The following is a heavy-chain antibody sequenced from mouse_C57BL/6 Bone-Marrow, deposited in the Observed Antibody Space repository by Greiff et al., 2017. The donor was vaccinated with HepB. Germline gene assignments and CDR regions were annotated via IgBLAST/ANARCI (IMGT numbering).Heavy chain of an antibody. CDR1: GYTFTSYW. CDR2: IHPNSGST. CDR3: ARKGNYYGSPWYFDV. V-gene: IGHV1-64*01. J-gene: IGHJ1*03. D-gene: IGHD1-1*01. Sequence: QVQLQQPGAELVKPGASVKLSCKASGYTFTSYWMHWVKQRPGQGLEWIGMIHPNSGSTNYNEKFKSKATLTVDKSSSTAYMQLSSLTSEDSAVYYCARKGNYYGSPWYFDVWGTGTTVTVSS.